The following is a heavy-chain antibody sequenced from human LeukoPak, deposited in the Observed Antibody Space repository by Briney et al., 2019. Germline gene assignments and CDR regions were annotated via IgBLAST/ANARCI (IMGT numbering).Heavy chain of an antibody. J-gene: IGHJ4*02. V-gene: IGHV1-46*01. Sequence: ASVKVSCKASGYTFIDYYTHWVRQAPGQGLEWMGIINPRGGSTIYAQDFQGRVTLTRDTSTSTVYMELSSLRSEDTAVYYCARRYYDNSGHSYGYYFDYWGQGTLVTVSS. D-gene: IGHD3-22*01. CDR3: ARRYYDNSGHSYGYYFDY. CDR2: INPRGGST. CDR1: GYTFIDYY.